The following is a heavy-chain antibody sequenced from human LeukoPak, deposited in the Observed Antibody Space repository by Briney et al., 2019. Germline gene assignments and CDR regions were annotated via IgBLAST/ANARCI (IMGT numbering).Heavy chain of an antibody. J-gene: IGHJ4*02. Sequence: GGSLRLSCAASGFTFSSYGMHWVRQAPGKGLEWVAVISYDGSNKYYADSVKGRFTISRDNSKNTLYLQMNSLRAEDTAVYYCAKTYGGNYRDKIDYWGQGTLVTVSS. D-gene: IGHD4-23*01. CDR2: ISYDGSNK. CDR3: AKTYGGNYRDKIDY. CDR1: GFTFSSYG. V-gene: IGHV3-30*18.